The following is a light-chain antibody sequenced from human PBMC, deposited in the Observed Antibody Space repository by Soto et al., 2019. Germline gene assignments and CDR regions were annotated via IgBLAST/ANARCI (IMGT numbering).Light chain of an antibody. J-gene: IGLJ1*01. Sequence: QSALTQPASVSGSPGQSITISGTGTNSDVGGYNYVSWYQQHPDKAPKLLIYDVSSRPSGLSNRFSGSKSGNTASLIISGLQAEDQADYYCASYTNSITYVFGSGTKLTVL. CDR1: NSDVGGYNY. CDR2: DVS. CDR3: ASYTNSITYV. V-gene: IGLV2-14*03.